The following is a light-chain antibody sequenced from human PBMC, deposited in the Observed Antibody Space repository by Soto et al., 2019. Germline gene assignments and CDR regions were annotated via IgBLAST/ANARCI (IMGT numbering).Light chain of an antibody. CDR3: QQYGGSPRT. V-gene: IGKV3-20*01. Sequence: ETLLTQISGTLTSPPGAGGTLSCRASQNLGTMYLAWFQKKSGQDPRLLIYSASRRATGIPDRFSGSGSGTDFNLTINRVETEDFAVYLCQQYGGSPRTFGQGTKVEIK. CDR2: SAS. CDR1: QNLGTMY. J-gene: IGKJ1*01.